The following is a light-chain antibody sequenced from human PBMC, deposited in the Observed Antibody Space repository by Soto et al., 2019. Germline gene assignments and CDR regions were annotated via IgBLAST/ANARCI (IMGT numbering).Light chain of an antibody. CDR1: RSVSSNN. CDR2: GAS. J-gene: IGKJ3*01. Sequence: EIVLTQSPGTMSLSPGERATLSCRASRSVSSNNLAWYQQRPGQAPRVVIYGASTRATGIPERFSGSGSGTDFTLTISRLEPEEFAVYYCQQYCRSPFTFGPGTKVDIK. V-gene: IGKV3-20*01. CDR3: QQYCRSPFT.